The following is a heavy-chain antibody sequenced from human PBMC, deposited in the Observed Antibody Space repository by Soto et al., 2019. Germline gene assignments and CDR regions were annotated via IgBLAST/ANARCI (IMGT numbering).Heavy chain of an antibody. Sequence: QVQLVQSGAEVKKPGSSVKVSCKASGGTFSSYTISWVRQAPGQGLEWMGRIIPILGIANYAQKFQGRVTITEDKSTSTAYMERSSLRSEDTAVYYCPREGIAVAGQVAYWGQGTLVTVSS. D-gene: IGHD6-19*01. V-gene: IGHV1-69*08. CDR3: PREGIAVAGQVAY. CDR1: GGTFSSYT. CDR2: IIPILGIA. J-gene: IGHJ4*02.